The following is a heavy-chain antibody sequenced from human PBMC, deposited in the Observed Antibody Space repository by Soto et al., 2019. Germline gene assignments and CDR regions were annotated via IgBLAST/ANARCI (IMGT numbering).Heavy chain of an antibody. D-gene: IGHD2-2*01. Sequence: SETLSLTCAVYGGSFSGYYWSWIRQPPGKGLEWIGEINHSGSTNYNPSLKSRVTISVDTSKNQFSLKLSSVTAADTAVYYCARVTRKSTSTIGGHYYYYYMDVWGKGTTVTVSS. J-gene: IGHJ6*03. CDR1: GGSFSGYY. CDR3: ARVTRKSTSTIGGHYYYYYMDV. V-gene: IGHV4-34*01. CDR2: INHSGST.